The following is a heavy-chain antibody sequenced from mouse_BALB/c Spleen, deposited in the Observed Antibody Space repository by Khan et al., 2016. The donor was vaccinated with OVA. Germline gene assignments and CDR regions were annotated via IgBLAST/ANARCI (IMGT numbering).Heavy chain of an antibody. CDR2: ISPYSGNT. D-gene: IGHD2-14*01. CDR3: AKGVRQYYYAMDY. CDR1: GYTFTDYA. V-gene: IGHV1S137*01. Sequence: QVQLQQSGPELVRPGVSVKISCKGSGYTFTDYAMHWVKQSHAKSLEWIGVISPYSGNTNYNQKFKDKATMTVDKSSSTAYMELAGLTSEDSAIYYCAKGVRQYYYAMDYWGQGTSVTVSS. J-gene: IGHJ4*01.